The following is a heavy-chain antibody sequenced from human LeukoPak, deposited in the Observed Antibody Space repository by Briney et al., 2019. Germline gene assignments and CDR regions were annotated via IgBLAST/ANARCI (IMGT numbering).Heavy chain of an antibody. CDR2: IYYSGST. D-gene: IGHD4-17*01. Sequence: PSETLSLTCTVSGGSISSSSYYWGWIRQPPGKGLEWIGSIYYSGSTYYNPSLKSRVTISVDTSKNQFSLKLSSVTAADTAVYYCAREHGDYAGWFDPWGQGTLVTVSS. CDR1: GGSISSSSYY. J-gene: IGHJ5*02. V-gene: IGHV4-39*07. CDR3: AREHGDYAGWFDP.